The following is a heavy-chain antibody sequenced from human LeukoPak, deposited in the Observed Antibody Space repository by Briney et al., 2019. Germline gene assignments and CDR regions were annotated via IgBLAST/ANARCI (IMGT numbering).Heavy chain of an antibody. CDR3: ARESGSGSYYHY. V-gene: IGHV3-30*03. CDR1: GLTFN. Sequence: GGSLRLSCVASGLTFNTHWLRQAPGKGLEWVAVLSLDGRNHYYADSVKGRFTISRDNSKNTLFLQMNSLRLEDTAVYYCARESGSGSYYHYWGQGTLVTVSS. D-gene: IGHD3-10*01. CDR2: LSLDGRNH. J-gene: IGHJ4*02.